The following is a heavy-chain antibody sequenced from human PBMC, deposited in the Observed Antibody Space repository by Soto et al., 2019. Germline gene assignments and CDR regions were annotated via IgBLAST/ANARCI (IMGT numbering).Heavy chain of an antibody. J-gene: IGHJ4*02. CDR2: IYHSGST. CDR1: GYSISSGYY. CDR3: ARDYYDSSDQGPLFDY. Sequence: PSETLSLTCAVSGYSISSGYYWGWIRQPPGKGLEWIGSIYHSGSTYYNPSLKSRVTISVDTSKNQFSLKLSSVTAADTAVYYCARDYYDSSDQGPLFDYWGQGTLVTVSS. V-gene: IGHV4-38-2*02. D-gene: IGHD3-22*01.